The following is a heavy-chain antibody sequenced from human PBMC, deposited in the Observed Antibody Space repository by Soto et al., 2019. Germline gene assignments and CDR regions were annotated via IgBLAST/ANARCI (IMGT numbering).Heavy chain of an antibody. J-gene: IGHJ3*02. CDR3: AKDFYGSGSDLDAFDI. Sequence: PVGSLRLSCAASGFTFSSYAMSWVRQAPGKGLEWVSAISGSGGSTYYADSVKGRFTISRDNSKNTLYLQMNSLRAEDTAVYYCAKDFYGSGSDLDAFDIWGQGTMVTVSS. D-gene: IGHD3-10*01. V-gene: IGHV3-23*01. CDR2: ISGSGGST. CDR1: GFTFSSYA.